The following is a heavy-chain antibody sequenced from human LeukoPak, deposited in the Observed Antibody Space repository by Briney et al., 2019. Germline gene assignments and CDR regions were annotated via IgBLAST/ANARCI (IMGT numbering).Heavy chain of an antibody. V-gene: IGHV4-4*07. CDR1: GGSISGYY. Sequence: SETLSLTCTLSGGSISGYYWSWIRLSAGKGLEWIGRISNSGSTNFNPSLKSRVSLSVDTSKNQFSLKLTSVTAADTAIYYCARDGVPVARKAYYYYSMDVWGKGATVTVSS. D-gene: IGHD6-19*01. CDR2: ISNSGST. J-gene: IGHJ6*03. CDR3: ARDGVPVARKAYYYYSMDV.